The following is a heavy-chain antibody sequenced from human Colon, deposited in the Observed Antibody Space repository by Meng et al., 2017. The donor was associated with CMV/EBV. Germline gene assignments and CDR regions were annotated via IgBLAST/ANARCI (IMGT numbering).Heavy chain of an antibody. CDR1: GGSFSSSSYY. J-gene: IGHJ4*02. V-gene: IGHV4-39*07. CDR3: ARGRIAATGTYFDY. Sequence: GGSFSSSSYYWGWVRQPPGEGLEWIGRRSYSGNTAYNPSLESRVTVSVDTSKSQFSLKLRSMTATDTAVYYCARGRIAATGTYFDYWGQGTLVTVSS. CDR2: RSYSGNT. D-gene: IGHD6-13*01.